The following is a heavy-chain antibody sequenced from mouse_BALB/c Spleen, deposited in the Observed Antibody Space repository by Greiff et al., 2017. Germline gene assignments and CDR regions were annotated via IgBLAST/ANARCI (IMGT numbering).Heavy chain of an antibody. V-gene: IGHV5-15*02. CDR1: GFTFSDYG. Sequence: EVKLVESGGGLVQPGGSRKLSCAASGFTFSDYGMAWVRQAPGKGPEWVAFISNLAYSIYYADTVTGRFTISRENAKNTLYLEMSSLRSEDTAMYYCARGNWDVGAMDYWGQGTSVTVSS. CDR2: ISNLAYSI. CDR3: ARGNWDVGAMDY. D-gene: IGHD4-1*01. J-gene: IGHJ4*01.